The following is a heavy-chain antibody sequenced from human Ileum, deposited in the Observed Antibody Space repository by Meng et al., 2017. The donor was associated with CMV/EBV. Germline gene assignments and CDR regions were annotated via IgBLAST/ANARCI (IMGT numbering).Heavy chain of an antibody. Sequence: GGSLRLSYAASGFTFSDYYMSWIRQSSGKGLEWVASISSHGYTIKYADSVKGRFMISRDDAKSSLSLQMSSLRDEDTAVYYCARDSWSSGWYTNFWGQGTQVTGAS. D-gene: IGHD6-19*01. V-gene: IGHV3-11*01. J-gene: IGHJ4*02. CDR3: ARDSWSSGWYTNF. CDR2: ISSHGYTI. CDR1: GFTFSDYY.